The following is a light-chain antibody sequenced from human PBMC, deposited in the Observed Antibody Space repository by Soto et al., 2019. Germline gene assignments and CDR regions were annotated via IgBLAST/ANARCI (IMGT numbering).Light chain of an antibody. CDR1: QSISSY. Sequence: DLQMTQSPSSLSASVGDRVTITCRAGQSISSYLNWYQQKPGKAPKLLIYRASSLQSGVPPRFSGSGSGTDFTFTISSLQPEDFATYYCQQSYRTPRTFGQGTKVEIK. J-gene: IGKJ1*01. CDR3: QQSYRTPRT. V-gene: IGKV1-39*01. CDR2: RAS.